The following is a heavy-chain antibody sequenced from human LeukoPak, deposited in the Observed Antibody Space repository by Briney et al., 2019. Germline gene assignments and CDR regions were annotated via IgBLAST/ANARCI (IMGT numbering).Heavy chain of an antibody. CDR3: ARTYGSGSPFDY. CDR1: GGSFSGYY. CDR2: INHSGST. Sequence: SETLSLTCAVYGGSFSGYYWSWIRQPPGKGLEWIGEINHSGSTNYNPSLKSRVTISVDTSKNQFSLKLSSVTAADTAVYYCARTYGSGSPFDYWGQGTLVTASS. J-gene: IGHJ4*02. V-gene: IGHV4-34*01. D-gene: IGHD3-10*01.